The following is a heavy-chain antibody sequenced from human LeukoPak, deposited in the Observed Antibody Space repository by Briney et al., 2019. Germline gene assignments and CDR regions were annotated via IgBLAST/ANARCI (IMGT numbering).Heavy chain of an antibody. D-gene: IGHD1-14*01. CDR1: GFTFSSYS. CDR3: ARWDRFHGV. J-gene: IGHJ4*02. V-gene: IGHV3-21*01. Sequence: GGSLRLSCAASGFTFSSYSMNWVRQAPGKGLEWVSSISSSSSHIYYADSVKGRFTISRDNAKNSLYLQMNSLRAEDTAVYYCARWDRFHGVWGQGTLVTVSS. CDR2: ISSSSSHI.